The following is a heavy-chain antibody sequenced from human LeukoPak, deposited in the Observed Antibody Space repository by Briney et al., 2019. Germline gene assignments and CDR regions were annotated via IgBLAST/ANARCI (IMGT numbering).Heavy chain of an antibody. D-gene: IGHD3-10*01. CDR1: GGSISSYY. Sequence: PSETLSLTCTVSGGSISSYYWSWIRQPPGKGLEWIGYIYYSGSTNYNPSLKSRVTISVDTSKNQFSLKLSSVTAADTAVYHCARQEMVRGVIMLFDYWGQGTLVTVSS. CDR3: ARQEMVRGVIMLFDY. J-gene: IGHJ4*02. V-gene: IGHV4-59*08. CDR2: IYYSGST.